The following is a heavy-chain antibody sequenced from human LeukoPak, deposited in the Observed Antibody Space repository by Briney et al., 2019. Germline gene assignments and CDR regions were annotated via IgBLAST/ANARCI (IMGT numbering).Heavy chain of an antibody. Sequence: PGGSLRLSCAASGFTFSSYAMSWVRQAPGKGLEWVSAISGSGGSTYYADSVKGRFTISRDNSKNTLDLQMNSLRAEDTAVYYXXXXXXXXXFWSGYENFDYWGQGTLVTVSS. V-gene: IGHV3-23*01. D-gene: IGHD3-3*01. CDR1: GFTFSSYA. CDR2: ISGSGGST. J-gene: IGHJ4*02. CDR3: XXXXXXXXFWSGYENFDY.